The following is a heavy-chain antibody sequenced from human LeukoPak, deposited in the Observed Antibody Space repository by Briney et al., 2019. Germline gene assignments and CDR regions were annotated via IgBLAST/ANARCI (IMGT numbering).Heavy chain of an antibody. Sequence: SETLSLTCTVSGGSIFSGDYYWNWIRQPPGKGLGGIGYIYYNGITYYNPSLESRVTISVDTSKNQFSLKLSSVTAADTAVYYCARGDYNDGAGYLDHWGQGTLVPVSS. CDR1: GGSIFSGDYY. CDR2: IYYNGIT. V-gene: IGHV4-30-4*01. D-gene: IGHD3-22*01. CDR3: ARGDYNDGAGYLDH. J-gene: IGHJ5*02.